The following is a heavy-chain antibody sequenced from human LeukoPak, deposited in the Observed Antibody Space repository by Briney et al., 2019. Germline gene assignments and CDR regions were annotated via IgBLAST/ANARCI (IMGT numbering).Heavy chain of an antibody. CDR1: GGSFSSYY. CDR2: IYYSGST. Sequence: SETLSLTCTVSGGSFSSYYWSWIRQPPGKRLEWIGYIYYSGSTHYNPSLKSRVTISVATSKNQFFLKLSSVTAADTAVYYCARNIVVVTAFDYWGQGTLVTVSS. V-gene: IGHV4-59*08. D-gene: IGHD2-21*02. J-gene: IGHJ4*02. CDR3: ARNIVVVTAFDY.